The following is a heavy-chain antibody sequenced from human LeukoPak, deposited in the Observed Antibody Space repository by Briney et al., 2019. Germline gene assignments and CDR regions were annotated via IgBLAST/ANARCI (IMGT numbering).Heavy chain of an antibody. Sequence: GALRLSCAASGFTFSSYGMHWVRQAPGKGLEWVAVMWYDGSNKYYADSVEGRFTISRDISKNTLFLQMNSLRAEDTAVYYCARDQPGYSSGWYGYWGQGTLVTVSS. CDR3: ARDQPGYSSGWYGY. CDR2: MWYDGSNK. CDR1: GFTFSSYG. V-gene: IGHV3-33*01. D-gene: IGHD6-19*01. J-gene: IGHJ4*02.